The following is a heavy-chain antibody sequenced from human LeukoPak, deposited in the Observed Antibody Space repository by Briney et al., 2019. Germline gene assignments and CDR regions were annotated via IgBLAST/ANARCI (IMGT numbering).Heavy chain of an antibody. Sequence: GGSLRLSCAASGFTFSDYYMSWIRQALGKGLEWVSYISSSDNIIYYADSVKGRFTISRDNAKSSLYLQMNSLRVEDTAVYYCARDIHIIAAAGRFDYWGQGTLVTVSS. CDR1: GFTFSDYY. J-gene: IGHJ4*02. D-gene: IGHD6-13*01. CDR3: ARDIHIIAAAGRFDY. V-gene: IGHV3-11*04. CDR2: ISSSDNII.